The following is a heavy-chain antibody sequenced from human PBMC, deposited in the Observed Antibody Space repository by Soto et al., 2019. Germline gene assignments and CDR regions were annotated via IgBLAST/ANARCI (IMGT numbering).Heavy chain of an antibody. D-gene: IGHD3-3*01. CDR3: ARGGGTILAPLT. CDR1: GYTFTGYF. J-gene: IGHJ5*02. Sequence: ASVKVSCKASGYTFTGYFIHWVRQAPRQGLEWVGYINPNSGATKYAPRFQGRVTMTSDTSIRTAYMDLSNLRSDDTAVYYCARGGGTILAPLTWGPGTLVTVSS. V-gene: IGHV1-2*02. CDR2: INPNSGAT.